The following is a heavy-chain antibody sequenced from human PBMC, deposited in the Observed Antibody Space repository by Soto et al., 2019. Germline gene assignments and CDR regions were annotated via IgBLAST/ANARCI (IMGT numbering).Heavy chain of an antibody. CDR3: ARLYTYGYYYFDF. J-gene: IGHJ4*02. V-gene: IGHV4-31*03. D-gene: IGHD5-18*01. Sequence: KPSETLSLTCTVSGDSISSGNYYWSWIRHQPGKGLEWIGYIYYSGSTYDNPSLKSRVAISVDTSKNQFSLKLSSVTAADTAVYFCARLYTYGYYYFDFWGQGTLVTVSS. CDR1: GDSISSGNYY. CDR2: IYYSGST.